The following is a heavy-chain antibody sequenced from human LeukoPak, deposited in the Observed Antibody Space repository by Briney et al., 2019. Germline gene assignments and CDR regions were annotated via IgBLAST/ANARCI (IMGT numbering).Heavy chain of an antibody. J-gene: IGHJ3*02. CDR1: GGSISSYY. Sequence: SETLSLTCTVSGGSISSYYWSWIRQPAGKGLEWIGRIYTSGSTNYNPSLKSRVTMSVDTSKNQFSLKLSSVTAADTAVYYCASRSQLLLRGAFDIWGQGTMVTVSS. CDR3: ASRSQLLLRGAFDI. D-gene: IGHD2-2*01. CDR2: IYTSGST. V-gene: IGHV4-4*07.